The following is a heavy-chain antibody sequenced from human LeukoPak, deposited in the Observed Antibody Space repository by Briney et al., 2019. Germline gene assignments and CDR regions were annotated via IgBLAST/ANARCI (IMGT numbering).Heavy chain of an antibody. V-gene: IGHV3-48*01. CDR3: ARGAYYYED. Sequence: GGSLRLSCAASGFTFSNAYMNWVRQAPGKGLEWVSYISSSSSTIYYADSVKGRFTISRDNAKNSLYLQMNSLRAEDTAVYYCARGAYYYEDWGQGTLVTVSS. CDR1: GFTFSNAY. J-gene: IGHJ4*02. CDR2: ISSSSSTI. D-gene: IGHD3-22*01.